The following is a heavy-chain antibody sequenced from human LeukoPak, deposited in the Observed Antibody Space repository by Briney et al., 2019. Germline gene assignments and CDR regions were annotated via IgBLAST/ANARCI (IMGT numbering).Heavy chain of an antibody. Sequence: GGSLRLSCAASGFTFSSYGMSWVRQAPGKGLEWVSAISGSGGSTYYADSVKGRFTISRDNSKNTLYLQMNGLRAEDTAVYYCAKPTQQKDSSGYYANDYWGQGTLVTVSS. CDR2: ISGSGGST. D-gene: IGHD3-22*01. CDR1: GFTFSSYG. V-gene: IGHV3-23*01. CDR3: AKPTQQKDSSGYYANDY. J-gene: IGHJ4*02.